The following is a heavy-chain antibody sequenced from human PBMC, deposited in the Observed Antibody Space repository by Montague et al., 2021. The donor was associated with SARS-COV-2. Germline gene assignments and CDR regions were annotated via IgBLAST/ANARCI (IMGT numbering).Heavy chain of an antibody. CDR3: ARTSPYSGSYKEFDY. CDR1: GFSLKTPGMC. V-gene: IGHV2-70*11. CDR2: IDWDGDK. D-gene: IGHD1-26*01. J-gene: IGHJ4*02. Sequence: PALVKPTQTVTLTCTFSGFSLKTPGMCESWIRQPPGKALEWLARIDWDGDKDFSTSLKTRLTVSRDTSKNQVVLTMTNMDPGDTATYYCARTSPYSGSYKEFDYWGQGVLATVSS.